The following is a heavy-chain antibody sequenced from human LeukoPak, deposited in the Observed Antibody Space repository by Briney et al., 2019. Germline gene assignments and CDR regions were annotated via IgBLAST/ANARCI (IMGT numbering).Heavy chain of an antibody. J-gene: IGHJ5*02. D-gene: IGHD3-3*01. CDR1: GGSISSSSYY. CDR3: ARLIFGVVITGRVPWFDP. Sequence: PSETLSLTCTVSGGSISSSSYYWGWIRQPPGKGLEWIGSIYYSGSTYYNPSLKSRVTISVDTSKNQFSLKLSSVTAADTAVYYCARLIFGVVITGRVPWFDPWGQGTLVTVSS. V-gene: IGHV4-39*01. CDR2: IYYSGST.